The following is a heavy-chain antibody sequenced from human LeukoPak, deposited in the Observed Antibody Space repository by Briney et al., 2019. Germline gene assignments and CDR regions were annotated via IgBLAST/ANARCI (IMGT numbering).Heavy chain of an antibody. CDR3: ARSRDSSGYRNNWFDP. CDR1: GGSVSSGSYY. CDR2: IYYSGST. Sequence: SETLSLTCTVSGGSVSSGSYYWSWIRQPPGKGLEWIGYIYYSGSTNYNPSLKSRVTMSVDTSKNQFSLKLNSVTAADTAVYYCARSRDSSGYRNNWFDPWGQGTLVTVSS. D-gene: IGHD3-22*01. J-gene: IGHJ5*02. V-gene: IGHV4-61*01.